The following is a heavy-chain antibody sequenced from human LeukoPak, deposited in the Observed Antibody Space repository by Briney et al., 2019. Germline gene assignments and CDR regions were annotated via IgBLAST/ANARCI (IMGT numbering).Heavy chain of an antibody. CDR3: ARYSSSNWFDP. D-gene: IGHD6-6*01. Sequence: SETLSLTCTVSGGSISSSSYYWGWIRQSPGKGLEWIGSIYYSGSTYYNPSLKSRVTISVDPSKNQFSLKLSSVTAADTAVYYCARYSSSNWFDPWGQGTLVTASS. CDR2: IYYSGST. V-gene: IGHV4-39*07. CDR1: GGSISSSSYY. J-gene: IGHJ5*02.